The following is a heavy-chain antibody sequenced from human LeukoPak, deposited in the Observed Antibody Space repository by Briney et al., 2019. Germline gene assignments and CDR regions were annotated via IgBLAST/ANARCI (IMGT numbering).Heavy chain of an antibody. V-gene: IGHV4-59*01. Sequence: SETLSLTCTVSVSGDSFSSYHWSWLRQPPGKGLEWIGYISSSGSTSYNTSLKSRVTISVDTPKNQFSLKLSSVTAADTAVYYCARVGRGDHTWGSYSCDHWGQGTLVSVSS. J-gene: IGHJ1*01. CDR1: GDSFSSYH. D-gene: IGHD3-16*01. CDR3: ARVGRGDHTWGSYSCDH. CDR2: ISSSGST.